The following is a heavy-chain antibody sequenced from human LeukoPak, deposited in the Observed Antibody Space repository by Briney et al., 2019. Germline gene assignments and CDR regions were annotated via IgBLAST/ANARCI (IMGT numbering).Heavy chain of an antibody. CDR1: GGSISSGGYY. J-gene: IGHJ3*02. D-gene: IGHD6-13*01. CDR2: IYYSGST. Sequence: SETLSPTCTVSGGSISSGGYYWSWIRQHPGKGLEWIGYIYYSGSTNYNPSLKSRVTISVDTSKNQFSLKLSSVTAADTAVYYCARVGAAAVKHAFDIWGQGTMVTVSS. CDR3: ARVGAAAVKHAFDI. V-gene: IGHV4-31*03.